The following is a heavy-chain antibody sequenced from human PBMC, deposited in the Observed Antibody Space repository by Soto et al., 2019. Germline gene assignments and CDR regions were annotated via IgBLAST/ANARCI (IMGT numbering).Heavy chain of an antibody. Sequence: SETLSLTCTVSGGSISSGGYYWSWIRQHPGKGLEWIGYVYYSGSTYYNPSLKSRVTISVDTSKNQFSLKLSSVTAADTAVYYCARDRHPTEGLWFGELLSPRSHHWFDPWGPGTLVTVSS. CDR1: GGSISSGGYY. D-gene: IGHD3-10*01. CDR2: VYYSGST. CDR3: ARDRHPTEGLWFGELLSPRSHHWFDP. V-gene: IGHV4-31*03. J-gene: IGHJ5*02.